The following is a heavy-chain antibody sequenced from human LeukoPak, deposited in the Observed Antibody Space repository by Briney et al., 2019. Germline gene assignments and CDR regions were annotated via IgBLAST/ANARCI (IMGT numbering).Heavy chain of an antibody. D-gene: IGHD2-2*01. CDR2: TKQDGSEK. Sequence: ANTKQDGSEKNYVDSAKGRFTISRDNAKNSLYLQMNSLRVEDTAVYYCTRRSAALVGFDYWGQGTLVTVSS. V-gene: IGHV3-7*01. J-gene: IGHJ4*02. CDR3: TRRSAALVGFDY.